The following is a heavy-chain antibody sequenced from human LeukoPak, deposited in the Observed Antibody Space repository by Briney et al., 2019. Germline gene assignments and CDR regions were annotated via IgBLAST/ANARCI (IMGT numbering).Heavy chain of an antibody. D-gene: IGHD5-24*01. J-gene: IGHJ4*02. Sequence: SETLSLTCAVYGGSLSGNYWSWIRQPPGKGLEWIGEINRSGSTNYNPSLKSRVTISVDTSKNHPLKLSSVTAADTAVYYCARGPADYNKLKPGNRDGYNYKSKRTPFDYWGQGTLVTVSS. CDR3: ARGPADYNKLKPGNRDGYNYKSKRTPFDY. CDR2: INRSGST. CDR1: GGSLSGNY. V-gene: IGHV4-34*01.